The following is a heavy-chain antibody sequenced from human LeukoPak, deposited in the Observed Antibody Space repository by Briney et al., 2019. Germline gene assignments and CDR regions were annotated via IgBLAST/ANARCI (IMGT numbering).Heavy chain of an antibody. CDR3: ARDLRPARYFDY. CDR1: GFIFSTYS. V-gene: IGHV3-48*01. CDR2: ISSSSSTI. Sequence: PGGSLRLSCAASGFIFSTYSMNWVRQAPGKGLEWVSFISSSSSTIYYADSVKGRFITSRDNAKSSLYLQMNSLRAEDTAVYYCARDLRPARYFDYWGQGTLATVSS. D-gene: IGHD6-6*01. J-gene: IGHJ4*02.